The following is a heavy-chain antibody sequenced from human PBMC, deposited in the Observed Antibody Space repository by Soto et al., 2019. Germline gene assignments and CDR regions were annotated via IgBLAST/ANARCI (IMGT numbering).Heavy chain of an antibody. CDR1: GYTFTSYY. CDR3: ARKCYDILTGINWFEL. Sequence: ASVKVSCKASGYTFTSYYMHWVRQAPGQGLEWMGIINPSGGSTSYAQKFQGRVTMTRDTSTSTVYMELSSLRSEDTAVYYCARKCYDILTGINWFELWRQGTLVTVS. V-gene: IGHV1-46*01. D-gene: IGHD3-9*01. J-gene: IGHJ5*02. CDR2: INPSGGST.